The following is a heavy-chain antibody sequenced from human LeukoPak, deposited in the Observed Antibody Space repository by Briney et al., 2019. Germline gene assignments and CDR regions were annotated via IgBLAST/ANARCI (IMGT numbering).Heavy chain of an antibody. CDR1: GGTFSRYA. CDR3: ASSQRDIVVVPAAVATGYYYYMDV. D-gene: IGHD2-2*01. V-gene: IGHV1-69*05. CDR2: IIPIFGTA. Sequence: SVKVSCKASGGTFSRYAISWVRQAPGQGLEWMGGIIPIFGTANYAQKFQGRVTITTDESTSTAYMELSSLRSEDTAVYYCASSQRDIVVVPAAVATGYYYYMDVWGKGTTVTVSS. J-gene: IGHJ6*03.